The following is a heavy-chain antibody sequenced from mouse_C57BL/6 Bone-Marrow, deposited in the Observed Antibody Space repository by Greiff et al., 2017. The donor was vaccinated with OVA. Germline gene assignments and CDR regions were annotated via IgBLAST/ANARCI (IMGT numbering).Heavy chain of an antibody. CDR2: IYPGDGDT. V-gene: IGHV1-82*01. Sequence: QVTLKESGPELVKPGASVKISCKASGYAFSSSWMNWVKQRPGKGLEWIGRIYPGDGDTNYNGKFKGKATLTADKSSSTAYMQLSSLTSEDSAVYFCARSGPWFAYWGQGTLVTVSA. CDR3: ARSGPWFAY. J-gene: IGHJ3*01. D-gene: IGHD4-1*01. CDR1: GYAFSSSW.